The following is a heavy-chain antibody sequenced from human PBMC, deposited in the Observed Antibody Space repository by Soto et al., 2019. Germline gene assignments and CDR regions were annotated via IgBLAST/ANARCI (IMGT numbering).Heavy chain of an antibody. CDR3: VSKELVQGYFQP. J-gene: IGHJ1*01. Sequence: QLQLQESGPGLVKPSETLSLTCTVSGGSISRSDYYLGWIRQPPGKGLEWIANIYYSGTPYYNPSLKSQVAVSVDTAKTQFSLKMRSVTAADTAVYFCVSKELVQGYFQPWGQGTLVTVSS. CDR2: IYYSGTP. V-gene: IGHV4-39*01. D-gene: IGHD1-26*01. CDR1: GGSISRSDYY.